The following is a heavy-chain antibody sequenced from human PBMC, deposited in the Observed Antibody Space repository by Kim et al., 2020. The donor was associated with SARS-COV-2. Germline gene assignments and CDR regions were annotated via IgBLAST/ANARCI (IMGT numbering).Heavy chain of an antibody. V-gene: IGHV1-46*01. Sequence: ASVKVSYKASGYTFTSYYMHWVRQAPGQGLEWMGIINPSGGSTSYAQKFQGRVTMTRDTSTSTVYMELSSLRSEDTAVYYCARLITMVRGEDYWGQGTLVTVSS. J-gene: IGHJ4*02. CDR2: INPSGGST. CDR3: ARLITMVRGEDY. D-gene: IGHD3-10*01. CDR1: GYTFTSYY.